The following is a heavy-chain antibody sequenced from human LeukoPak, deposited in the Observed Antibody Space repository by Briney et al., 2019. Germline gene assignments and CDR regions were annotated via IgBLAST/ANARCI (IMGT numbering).Heavy chain of an antibody. CDR2: INYSGST. CDR1: GGSISSYY. CDR3: ARDRLTYYYGSGSYFDY. Sequence: SETLSLTCTVSGGSISSYYWSWTRQPPGKGLEWIGYINYSGSTNYNPSLKSRVTISADTSKNQFSLKLSSVTAADTAVYYCARDRLTYYYGSGSYFDYWGQGTLVTVSS. J-gene: IGHJ4*02. V-gene: IGHV4-59*01. D-gene: IGHD3-10*01.